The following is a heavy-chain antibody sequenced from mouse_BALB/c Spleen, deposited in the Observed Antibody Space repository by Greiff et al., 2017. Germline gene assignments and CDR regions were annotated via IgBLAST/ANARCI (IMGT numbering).Heavy chain of an antibody. J-gene: IGHJ2*01. CDR1: GYAFSSYW. V-gene: IGHV1-80*01. D-gene: IGHD2-3*01. Sequence: VQRVESGAELVRPGSSVKISCKASGYAFSSYWMNWVKQRPGQGLEWIGQIYHGDGDTNYNGKFKGKATLTADKSSSTAYMQLSSLTSEDSAVYFCARYDGYYVDYWGQGTTRTVSS. CDR3: ARYDGYYVDY. CDR2: IYHGDGDT.